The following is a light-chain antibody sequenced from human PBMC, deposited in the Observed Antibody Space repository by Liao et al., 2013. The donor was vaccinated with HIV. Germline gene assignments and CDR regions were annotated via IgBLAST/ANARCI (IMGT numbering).Light chain of an antibody. V-gene: IGLV3-21*01. CDR2: YGS. J-gene: IGLJ2*01. Sequence: SYVLTQPPSVSLAPGKTAMISCGGNNIGSKSVHWYQQKPGQAPVLVIYYGSDRPSGIPERFSGSNSGNTATLTISRVEAGDEADYYCQVWDSSTVVFGGGTKLTVL. CDR3: QVWDSSTVV. CDR1: NIGSKS.